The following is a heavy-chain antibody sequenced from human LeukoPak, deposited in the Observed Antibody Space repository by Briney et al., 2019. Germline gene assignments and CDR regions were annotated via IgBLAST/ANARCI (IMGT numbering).Heavy chain of an antibody. CDR2: IYYSGST. Sequence: SETLSLTCTVSGGSISSYYWSWIRQPPGKGLEWIGYIYYSGSTKYNPSLKSRVSISVDMSKNQFSLKLSSATAADTAVYYCARWGYTYGPFDYWGQGTLVTVSS. D-gene: IGHD5-18*01. J-gene: IGHJ4*02. V-gene: IGHV4-59*01. CDR1: GGSISSYY. CDR3: ARWGYTYGPFDY.